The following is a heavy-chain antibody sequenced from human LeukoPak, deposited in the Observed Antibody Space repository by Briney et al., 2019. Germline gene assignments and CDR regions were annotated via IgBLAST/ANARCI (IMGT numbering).Heavy chain of an antibody. J-gene: IGHJ3*02. CDR2: LYTAGST. V-gene: IGHV3-66*01. Sequence: GGSLRLSCAASGFTVTNNYMSWVRQAPGKGLEWVSILYTAGSTYYADSVKARFTISRDNSKNTVHLQMNSLRVEDTAVYYCARSKTAPGDAFDIWGQGTMVTVSS. CDR3: ARSKTAPGDAFDI. CDR1: GFTVTNNY.